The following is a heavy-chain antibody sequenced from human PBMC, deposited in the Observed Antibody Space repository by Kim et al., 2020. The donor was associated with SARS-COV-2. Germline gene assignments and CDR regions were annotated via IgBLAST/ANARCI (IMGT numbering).Heavy chain of an antibody. CDR2: ISSSSTYI. D-gene: IGHD3-10*01. Sequence: GGSLRLSCAASGFTFSTYSMNWVRQAPGKGLEWVSSISSSSTYIYYADSVKGRFTISRDNAKNSLFLQMNSLRAEDTAVYYCARGAQGAVRGVIDYYYYGMDVWGQGTTVTVSS. J-gene: IGHJ6*02. V-gene: IGHV3-21*01. CDR3: ARGAQGAVRGVIDYYYYGMDV. CDR1: GFTFSTYS.